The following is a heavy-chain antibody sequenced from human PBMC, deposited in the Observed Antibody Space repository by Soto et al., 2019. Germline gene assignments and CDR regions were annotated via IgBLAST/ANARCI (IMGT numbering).Heavy chain of an antibody. V-gene: IGHV3-23*01. CDR3: AKGADRHIIYYYYGMDV. Sequence: GGSLRLSCAASGFTFSSYAMSWVRQAPGKGLEWVSAISGSGGSTYYADSVKGRFTISRDNSKNTLYLQMNSLRAEDTAVYYCAKGADRHIIYYYYGMDVWGQGTTVTVSS. CDR2: ISGSGGST. CDR1: GFTFSSYA. J-gene: IGHJ6*02.